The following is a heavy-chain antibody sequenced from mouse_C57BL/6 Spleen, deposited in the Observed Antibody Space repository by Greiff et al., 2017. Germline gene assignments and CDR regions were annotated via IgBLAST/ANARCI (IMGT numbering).Heavy chain of an antibody. Sequence: QVQLQQPGAELVKPGASVKMSCKASGYTFTSYWITWVKQRPGQGLEWIGDIYPGSGSTNYNEKFKSKATLTVDTSSSTAYMQLSSLTSEHSAVYYCARPYYSNDWYFDVWGTGTTVTVSS. CDR1: GYTFTSYW. CDR3: ARPYYSNDWYFDV. J-gene: IGHJ1*03. V-gene: IGHV1-55*01. D-gene: IGHD2-5*01. CDR2: IYPGSGST.